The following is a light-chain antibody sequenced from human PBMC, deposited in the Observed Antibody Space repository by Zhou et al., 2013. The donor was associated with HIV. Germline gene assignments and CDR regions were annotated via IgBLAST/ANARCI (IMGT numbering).Light chain of an antibody. CDR3: QQSYRTPLT. Sequence: DIEMTQSPTSLSASVGDRVTITCRASQVISDDLGWYQQKPGKAPQRLIYAASSLQSGVPSRFSGSASGTDFTTDFTLTISSLQPEDFATYYCQQSYRTPLTFGQGRDWRLN. CDR2: AAS. J-gene: IGKJ5*01. V-gene: IGKV1-39*01. CDR1: QVISDD.